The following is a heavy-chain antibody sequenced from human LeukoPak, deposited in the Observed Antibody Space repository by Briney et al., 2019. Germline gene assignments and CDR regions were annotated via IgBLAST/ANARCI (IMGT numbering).Heavy chain of an antibody. CDR2: INPNSGGT. Sequence: ASVKASCKASGYTFTGYYMHWVRQAPGQGLEWIGWINPNSGGTNYAQKFQGRVTMTRDTSISTAYMELSRLRSDDTAVYFWPRPAYDIFVPLFDNWFDPWGQGTLVTVSS. J-gene: IGHJ5*02. CDR1: GYTFTGYY. D-gene: IGHD3-9*01. CDR3: PRPAYDIFVPLFDNWFDP. V-gene: IGHV1-2*02.